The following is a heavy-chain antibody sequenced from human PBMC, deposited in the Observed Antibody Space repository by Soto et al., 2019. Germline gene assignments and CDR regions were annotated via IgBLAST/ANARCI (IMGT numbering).Heavy chain of an antibody. CDR2: VDISGSI. J-gene: IGHJ2*01. CDR1: GGSVSNYD. CDR3: VLCATAGYFDL. V-gene: IGHV4-4*07. Sequence: QVQLQESGPGLVKPSETLSLTCSVSGGSVSNYDWCWIRQSAGKGLEWFGRVDISGSIYYNHSFKNRVTMSVDTSKNQFSLKLTSVTAADTAVYYCVLCATAGYFDLWGRGSLVTVSS.